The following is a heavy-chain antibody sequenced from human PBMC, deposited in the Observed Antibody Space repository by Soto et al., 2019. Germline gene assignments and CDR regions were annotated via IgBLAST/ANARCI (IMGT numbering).Heavy chain of an antibody. Sequence: GGSLRLSCAASGFTFSSYGMHWVRQAPGKGLEWVAVIWYDGSNKYYADSVKGRFTISRDNSKNTLYLQMNSLRAEDTAVYYCARGPPFWSGYSFDYWGQGTLVTVSS. CDR1: GFTFSSYG. CDR3: ARGPPFWSGYSFDY. J-gene: IGHJ4*02. V-gene: IGHV3-33*08. CDR2: IWYDGSNK. D-gene: IGHD3-3*01.